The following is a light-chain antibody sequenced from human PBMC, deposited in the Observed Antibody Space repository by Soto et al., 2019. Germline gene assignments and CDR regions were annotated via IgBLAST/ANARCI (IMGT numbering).Light chain of an antibody. Sequence: QSALTQPASVSGSPGQSITISCTGSSNDVGGYNYVSWYQQHPGQAPKLIIYEASDRPSGVSPRFSGSKSGNTASLTISGLQVEDEADYFCTSYTSPIPYVFGSGTKVTVL. V-gene: IGLV2-14*01. CDR2: EAS. J-gene: IGLJ1*01. CDR1: SNDVGGYNY. CDR3: TSYTSPIPYV.